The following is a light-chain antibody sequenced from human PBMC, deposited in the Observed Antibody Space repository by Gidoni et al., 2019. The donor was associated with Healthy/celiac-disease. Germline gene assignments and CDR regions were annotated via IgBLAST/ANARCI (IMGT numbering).Light chain of an antibody. CDR2: AAS. Sequence: DIQMTQSPPSLSASVGDRVTITCRASQSISSYLDWYQQKPGKAPKLLIYAASSLQSGVPSRFSGSGSGTDFTLTISSLQPEDFATYYCQQSYSTTWTFXXXTKVEIK. J-gene: IGKJ1*01. CDR1: QSISSY. CDR3: QQSYSTTWT. V-gene: IGKV1-39*01.